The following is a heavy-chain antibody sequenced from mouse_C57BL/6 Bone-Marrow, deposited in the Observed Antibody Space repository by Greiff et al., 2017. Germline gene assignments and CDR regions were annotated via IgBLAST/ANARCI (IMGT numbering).Heavy chain of an antibody. D-gene: IGHD2-1*01. V-gene: IGHV1-15*01. CDR1: GYTFTDYE. Sequence: QVQLKQSGAELVRPGASVTLSCKASGYTFTDYEMHWVKQTPVHGLEWIGAIDPETGGTAYNQKFKGKAILTADKSSSTAYMELRSLTSEDSAVYYCTRDYYGNYGGYFYYAMDYWGQGTSVTVSS. CDR2: IDPETGGT. CDR3: TRDYYGNYGGYFYYAMDY. J-gene: IGHJ4*01.